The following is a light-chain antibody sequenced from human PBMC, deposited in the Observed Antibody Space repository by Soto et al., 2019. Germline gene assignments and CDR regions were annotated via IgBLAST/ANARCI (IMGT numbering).Light chain of an antibody. J-gene: IGLJ2*01. CDR1: SSDVGDYNY. CDR2: EVS. CDR3: SSYISNSIVV. Sequence: QSALTQPASVSGSPGQSITISCTGTSSDVGDYNYVSWYQQHPGKAPKLMIYEVSHRLSGVSNRFSGSKSGYTASLTISGLQDEDEADYYCSSYISNSIVVFGGATKLTVL. V-gene: IGLV2-14*01.